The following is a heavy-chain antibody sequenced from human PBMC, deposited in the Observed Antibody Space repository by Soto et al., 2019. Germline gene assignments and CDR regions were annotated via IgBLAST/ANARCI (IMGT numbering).Heavy chain of an antibody. CDR3: ARAAATLNNWFDP. Sequence: GASVKVSCKASGYTFTGYYMHWVRQAPGQGLEWMGWINPNSGGTNYAQKFQGWVTMTRDTSISTAYMELSRLRSDDTAVYYCARAAATLNNWFDPWGQGXLVTVS. V-gene: IGHV1-2*04. D-gene: IGHD2-15*01. J-gene: IGHJ5*02. CDR1: GYTFTGYY. CDR2: INPNSGGT.